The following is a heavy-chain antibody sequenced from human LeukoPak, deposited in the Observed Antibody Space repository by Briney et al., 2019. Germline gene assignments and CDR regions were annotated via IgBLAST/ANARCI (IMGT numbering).Heavy chain of an antibody. CDR3: ARRVGGIHFVY. J-gene: IGHJ4*02. D-gene: IGHD3-10*01. Sequence: ASVKVSCKTSGCTFTSYDINWVRQATGQGLEWMGWMNPNSGHTGFAQKFQGRVTITRNTSISTAYMELSRLRSEDTAVYYCARRVGGIHFVYWGQGTLVTVSS. V-gene: IGHV1-8*03. CDR1: GCTFTSYD. CDR2: MNPNSGHT.